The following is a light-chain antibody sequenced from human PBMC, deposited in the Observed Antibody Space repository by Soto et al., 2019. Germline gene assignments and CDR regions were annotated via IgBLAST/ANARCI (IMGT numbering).Light chain of an antibody. V-gene: IGKV3-11*01. CDR3: QQRSYWPIT. CDR2: DAS. J-gene: IGKJ5*01. CDR1: QSLSIH. Sequence: EIVLTQSPAILSLSPGERATFSCRASQSLSIHLAWYQQKAGQAPGLLMYDASKRATGIPARFSGSGSGTDFTLTISSLEPEDFAVYYCQQRSYWPITFGQGTRLEIK.